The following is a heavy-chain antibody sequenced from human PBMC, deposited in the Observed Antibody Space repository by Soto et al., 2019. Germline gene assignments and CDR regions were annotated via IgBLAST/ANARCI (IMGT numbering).Heavy chain of an antibody. CDR2: ISGSGGTT. J-gene: IGHJ4*02. V-gene: IGHV3-23*01. CDR1: GVTFRSYA. Sequence: GGYLRLSCAASGVTFRSYAMSWVRQAPGKGLEWVSGISGSGGTTYYADSVKGRFTISKDNSKNTLYLQMNSLRAEDTAVYYRAKDMCLRLGHLSFGASHYCDPGPVVT. CDR3: AKDMCLRLGHLSFGASHY. D-gene: IGHD3-16*02.